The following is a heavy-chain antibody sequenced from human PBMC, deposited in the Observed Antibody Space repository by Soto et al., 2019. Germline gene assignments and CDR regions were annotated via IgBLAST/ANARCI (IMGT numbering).Heavy chain of an antibody. V-gene: IGHV4-30-2*01. CDR2: IYHSGST. D-gene: IGHD3-16*02. CDR3: ARGGFISFGGVIVNPGAFDI. J-gene: IGHJ3*02. Sequence: SVTLSLTCAVSRTSISSSGCSWILIRQAQGKGLEWIGYIYHSGSTYYNPSLKSRVTISVDRSKNQFSLKLSSVTAADTAVYYCARGGFISFGGVIVNPGAFDIWGQGTMVT. CDR1: RTSISSSGCS.